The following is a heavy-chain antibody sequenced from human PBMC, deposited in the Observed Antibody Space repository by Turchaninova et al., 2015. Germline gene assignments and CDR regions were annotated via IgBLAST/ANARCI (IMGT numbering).Heavy chain of an antibody. Sequence: QVQLQQWGAGLLKPSETLSLTCAVYGGYLGGYYWRWIRQAPGKGVEGMGKNNQGGTTNYNPSLKSRVTMSVDTSKNQFSLKVRSVTAADTATYYCVSSSHSSSACSKLCYWGQGTLVTVSS. CDR3: VSSSHSSSACSKLCY. V-gene: IGHV4-34*01. D-gene: IGHD6-6*01. CDR2: NNQGGTT. J-gene: IGHJ4*02. CDR1: GGYLGGYY.